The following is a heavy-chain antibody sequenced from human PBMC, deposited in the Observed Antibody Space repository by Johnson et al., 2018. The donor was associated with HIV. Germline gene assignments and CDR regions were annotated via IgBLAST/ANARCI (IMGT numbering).Heavy chain of an antibody. V-gene: IGHV3-23*04. CDR2: LSGSGVT. J-gene: IGHJ3*02. CDR1: GFTFNIYT. Sequence: VQLVESGGGLVQSGGSLRLSCAASGFTFNIYTMSWVRQAPGKGLEWVSALSGSGVTDYEDSVKGRFIISRDNSKNTLYLQMNSLRVEDPAVFYCAKVPWDLPHALDILGQGTMVTVS. CDR3: AKVPWDLPHALDI. D-gene: IGHD1-26*01.